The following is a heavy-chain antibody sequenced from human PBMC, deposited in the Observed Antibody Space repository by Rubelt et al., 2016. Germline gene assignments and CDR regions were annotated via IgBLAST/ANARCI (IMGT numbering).Heavy chain of an antibody. CDR2: INHSGST. Sequence: GKGLEWIGEINHSGSTNYNPSLKSRVTISVDTSKNQFSLKLSSVTAADTAVYYCARSYYYDSSGYYYGTGNDGEIFDYWGQGTLVTVSS. CDR3: ARSYYYDSSGYYYGTGNDGEIFDY. D-gene: IGHD3-22*01. V-gene: IGHV4-34*01. J-gene: IGHJ4*02.